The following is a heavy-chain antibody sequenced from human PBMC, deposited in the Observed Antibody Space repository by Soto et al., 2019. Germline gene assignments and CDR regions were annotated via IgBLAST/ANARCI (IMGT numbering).Heavy chain of an antibody. D-gene: IGHD3-16*02. CDR2: ISSSGSTI. CDR3: ARDQWGQAISLPDSGGELSLYREASDY. CDR1: GFTFSDYY. V-gene: IGHV3-11*01. J-gene: IGHJ4*02. Sequence: GGSLRLSCAASGFTFSDYYMSWIRQAPGKGLEWVSYISSSGSTIYYADSVKGRFTISRDNAKNSLYLQMNSLRAEDTAVYYCARDQWGQAISLPDSGGELSLYREASDYWGQGTLVTVSS.